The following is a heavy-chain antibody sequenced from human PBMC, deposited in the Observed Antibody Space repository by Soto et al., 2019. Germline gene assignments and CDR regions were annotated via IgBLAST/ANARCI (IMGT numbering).Heavy chain of an antibody. D-gene: IGHD1-20*01. J-gene: IGHJ4*02. CDR2: IFYRGTT. V-gene: IGHV4-59*11. CDR1: EGSISTHY. Sequence: SETLSLTCTVSEGSISTHYWSWIRQPPGKGLEWIGYIFYRGTTNPNPSLKSRVTISEDTSMNQFSLTLTSVTAADTAVYYCARTYNGYYFDYWGQGILVTVSS. CDR3: ARTYNGYYFDY.